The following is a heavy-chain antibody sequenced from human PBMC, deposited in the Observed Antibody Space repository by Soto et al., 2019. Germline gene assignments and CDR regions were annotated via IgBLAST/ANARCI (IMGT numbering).Heavy chain of an antibody. J-gene: IGHJ1*01. Sequence: GGSLRLSCAASGFTVSSNYMSWVRQAPGKGLEWVSVIYSGGSTYYADSVKGRFTISRDNSKNTLYLQMNSLRAEDTAVYYCARDAPLTGIAFQHWGQGTLVTVSS. V-gene: IGHV3-66*01. CDR3: ARDAPLTGIAFQH. D-gene: IGHD6-13*01. CDR1: GFTVSSNY. CDR2: IYSGGST.